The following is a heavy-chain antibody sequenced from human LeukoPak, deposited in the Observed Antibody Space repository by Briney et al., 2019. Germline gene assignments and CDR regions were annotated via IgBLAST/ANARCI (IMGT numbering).Heavy chain of an antibody. CDR2: INHSGST. CDR3: AFGELFFDY. D-gene: IGHD3-10*01. V-gene: IGHV4-34*01. J-gene: IGHJ4*02. Sequence: SETLSLTCAVYGGSFSGYYWSWIRQPPGRGLEWIGEINHSGSTNYNPSLKSRVTISVDTSKNQFSLKLSSVTAADTAVYYCAFGELFFDYWGQGTLVTVSS. CDR1: GGSFSGYY.